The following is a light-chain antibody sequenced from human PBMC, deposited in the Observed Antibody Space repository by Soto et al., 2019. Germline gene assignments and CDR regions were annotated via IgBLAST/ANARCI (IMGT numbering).Light chain of an antibody. CDR1: SSDIGAYKY. V-gene: IGLV2-14*01. CDR3: SSYSATNTLV. CDR2: EVT. J-gene: IGLJ1*01. Sequence: QSALTQPASVSGSPGQSITISCTGTSSDIGAYKYVSWYQQYPGKAPKLIIYEVTNRPSGVTSRFSGSKSENTASLTISGLQAEDEADYYCSSYSATNTLVFGSGTKVTVL.